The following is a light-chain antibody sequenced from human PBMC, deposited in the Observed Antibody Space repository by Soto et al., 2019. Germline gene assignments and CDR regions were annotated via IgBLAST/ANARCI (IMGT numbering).Light chain of an antibody. V-gene: IGKV3-20*01. CDR1: QSVGNNY. Sequence: EIVLTQSPGTLSLSPGERVTLSCRASQSVGNNYLGWYQQKPGQAPRLLIYHASRRATGISDRFSGSGSGTDFTLTIGRLEPEDFAVYYCHQYASSPQTFGQGTRLEIK. CDR2: HAS. CDR3: HQYASSPQT. J-gene: IGKJ5*01.